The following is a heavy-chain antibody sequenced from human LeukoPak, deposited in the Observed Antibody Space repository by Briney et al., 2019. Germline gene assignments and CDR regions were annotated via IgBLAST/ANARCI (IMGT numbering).Heavy chain of an antibody. J-gene: IGHJ4*02. V-gene: IGHV5-51*01. Sequence: GESLKISFEGSGYRFSNYWIGWVRQMPGKGLEWMGIIYPGDYETRYSPSFQGLVTISVDKSISTAYLQWSSLKASDTAMYYCAIPPGYCGNDCSFDHWGQGTLVTVSS. D-gene: IGHD2-21*02. CDR3: AIPPGYCGNDCSFDH. CDR2: IYPGDYET. CDR1: GYRFSNYW.